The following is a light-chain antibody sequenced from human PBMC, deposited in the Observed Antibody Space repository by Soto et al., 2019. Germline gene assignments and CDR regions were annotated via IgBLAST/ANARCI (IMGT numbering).Light chain of an antibody. V-gene: IGLV2-14*01. CDR2: DVS. CDR1: SSDVGGYNS. Sequence: QSVLTQPASVSGSPGQSITISCTGTSSDVGGYNSVSWYQQHPGKAPKLMIYDVSNRPSGVSNRFSGSKSGNTASLTISGLQGEDEADYYCSSYTSRSTLVFGGGTKLTVL. CDR3: SSYTSRSTLV. J-gene: IGLJ2*01.